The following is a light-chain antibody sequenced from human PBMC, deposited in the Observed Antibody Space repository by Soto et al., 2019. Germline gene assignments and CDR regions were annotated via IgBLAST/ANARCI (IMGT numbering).Light chain of an antibody. V-gene: IGKV3-15*01. CDR3: HQYNYWPGT. J-gene: IGKJ2*01. CDR2: GAS. CDR1: QSVNLN. Sequence: LMTQSPATLSVSPGERAILSCRASQSVNLNLAWYQQKPGQAPRLLIYGASTRPTDIPARFSGSGSGTEFTLTISSLQSEDFAVYYCHQYNYWPGTFGQGTKLYIK.